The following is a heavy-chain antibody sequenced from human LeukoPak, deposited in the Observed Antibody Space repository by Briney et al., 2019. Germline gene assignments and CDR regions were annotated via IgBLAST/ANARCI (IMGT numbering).Heavy chain of an antibody. CDR1: GFTFSSNA. CDR2: ISASGGST. CDR3: AKVIWFGELFFDY. V-gene: IGHV3-23*01. J-gene: IGHJ4*02. D-gene: IGHD3-10*01. Sequence: AGSLRLSCAASGFTFSSNAMSWVRQAPGKGLEWVSTISASGGSTYYADPVKGRFTISRDNSKNTLYLQMNSLGAEDRAVYYCAKVIWFGELFFDYWGQGTLVTVSS.